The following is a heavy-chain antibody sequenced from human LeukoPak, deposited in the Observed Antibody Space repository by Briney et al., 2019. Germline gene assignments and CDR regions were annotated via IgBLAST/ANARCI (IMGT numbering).Heavy chain of an antibody. J-gene: IGHJ5*02. CDR1: GYTFTSYY. V-gene: IGHV1-46*03. CDR3: GRGSRWLDP. Sequence: ASVKVSCKASGYTFTSYYIHWVRQAPGQGLEWMGIINPGGGSTTYAQKFQGRVTMTRDTSTSTVYMELSSLRSEDTAVYYCGRGSRWLDPWGQGTLVTVSS. CDR2: INPGGGST.